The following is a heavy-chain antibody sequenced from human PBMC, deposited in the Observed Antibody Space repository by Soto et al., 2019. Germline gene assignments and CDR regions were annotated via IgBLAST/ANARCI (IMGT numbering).Heavy chain of an antibody. CDR1: GYTFTSYY. CDR3: AREGGVETGVSSYYYYYMDV. V-gene: IGHV1-46*03. Sequence: ASVKVSCKASGYTFTSYYMHWVRQAPGQGLEWMGIINPSGGSTSYAQKFQGRVTMTRDTSTSTVYMELSSLRSEDTAVYYCAREGGVETGVSSYYYYYMDVWGKGTTVTVSS. D-gene: IGHD7-27*01. CDR2: INPSGGST. J-gene: IGHJ6*03.